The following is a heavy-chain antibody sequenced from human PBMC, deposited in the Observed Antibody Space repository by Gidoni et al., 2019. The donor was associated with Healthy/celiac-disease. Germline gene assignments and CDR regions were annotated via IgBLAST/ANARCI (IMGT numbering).Heavy chain of an antibody. V-gene: IGHV3-15*01. D-gene: IGHD4-17*01. CDR2: IKSKTDGGTT. J-gene: IGHJ4*02. Sequence: EVQLVESGGGLVKPGGYLRLSCAASGFTISNAGMSWVRQAPGKGLDWVGRIKSKTDGGTTDYAAPVKGRFTISRDDSKNTLYLQMNSLKTEDTAVYYCTTTYGVDYARYWGQGTLVTVSS. CDR3: TTTYGVDYARY. CDR1: GFTISNAG.